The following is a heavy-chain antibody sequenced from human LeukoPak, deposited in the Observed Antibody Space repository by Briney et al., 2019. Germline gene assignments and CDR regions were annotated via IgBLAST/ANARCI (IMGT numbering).Heavy chain of an antibody. D-gene: IGHD4-17*01. V-gene: IGHV4-39*02. Sequence: KASETLSLTCSVSGGSIRNKSYYWAWIRQPPGKGLEWIGNIYYNGDTHTNASLKSRVTQSVETSRNHFSLKLRSATAADTAAYYCARLLYDFGDHYIDFWGQGTLVTVSS. CDR2: IYYNGDT. CDR3: ARLLYDFGDHYIDF. J-gene: IGHJ4*02. CDR1: GGSIRNKSYY.